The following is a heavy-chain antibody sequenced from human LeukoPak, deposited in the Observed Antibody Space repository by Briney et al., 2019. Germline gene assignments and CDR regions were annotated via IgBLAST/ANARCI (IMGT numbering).Heavy chain of an antibody. CDR1: GGSISSGDYY. J-gene: IGHJ6*03. CDR2: IYYSGNT. D-gene: IGHD3-22*01. CDR3: ARVPYYYDSSGRYYYYYMDV. Sequence: SETLSLTCTVSGGSISSGDYYWSWIRQHPGKGLEWIGYIYYSGNTNYNPSLKSRVTISVDTSKNQFSLKPSSVTTADTAVYYCARVPYYYDSSGRYYYYYMDVWGKGTTVTVSS. V-gene: IGHV4-31*03.